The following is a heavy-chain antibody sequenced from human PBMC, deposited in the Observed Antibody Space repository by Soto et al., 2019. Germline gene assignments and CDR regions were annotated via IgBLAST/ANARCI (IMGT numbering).Heavy chain of an antibody. D-gene: IGHD2-8*01. Sequence: VQLLESGGDLVQPGGSLRLSCAASGFTFRTYAMSWVRQAPGKGLEWVSSITSSGDTYYADSVKGRFTISRDNSKNTLYVQMNSLRADDTAVYYCAKGRTSGWYEWDYWGQGDLVTVSS. V-gene: IGHV3-23*01. CDR3: AKGRTSGWYEWDY. CDR2: ITSSGDT. J-gene: IGHJ4*02. CDR1: GFTFRTYA.